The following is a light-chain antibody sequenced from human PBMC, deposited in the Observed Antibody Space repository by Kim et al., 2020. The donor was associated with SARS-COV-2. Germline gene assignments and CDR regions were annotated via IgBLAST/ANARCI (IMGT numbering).Light chain of an antibody. CDR2: DAS. V-gene: IGKV1-5*01. CDR3: QQYSSSWT. J-gene: IGKJ1*01. CDR1: QSSSVW. Sequence: SASVGDRVTITCRASQSSSVWLAWYQQKPGKAPNLLIYDASSLESGVPLRFSGSGSGTEFTLTIASLQPDDFATYYCQQYSSSWTFGPGTKVDIK.